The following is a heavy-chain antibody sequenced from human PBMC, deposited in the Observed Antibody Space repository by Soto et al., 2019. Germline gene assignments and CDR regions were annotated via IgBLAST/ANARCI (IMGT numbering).Heavy chain of an antibody. Sequence: GGPLRLSCAASGFTFSSYSMNWVRQAPGKGLEWVSSISSSSSYIYYADSVKGRFTISRDNAKNSLYLQMNSLRAEDTAVYYCASPYSSSSGAAYYYYGMDVWGQGTTVTVSS. J-gene: IGHJ6*02. V-gene: IGHV3-21*01. D-gene: IGHD6-6*01. CDR1: GFTFSSYS. CDR3: ASPYSSSSGAAYYYYGMDV. CDR2: ISSSSSYI.